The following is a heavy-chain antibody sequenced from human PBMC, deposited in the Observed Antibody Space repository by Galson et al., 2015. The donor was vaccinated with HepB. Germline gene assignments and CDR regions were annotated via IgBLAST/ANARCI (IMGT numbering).Heavy chain of an antibody. CDR2: ISVRGGST. V-gene: IGHV3-23*01. CDR3: INGGLAATGTY. CDR1: GFSFSTYA. J-gene: IGHJ4*02. D-gene: IGHD6-13*01. Sequence: SLRLSCAASGFSFSTYAMSWVRQAPGQGLEWVSSISVRGGSTYYADSVKGRFTVSRDNSKNTVFMQMNSLTVEDTAVYYCINGGLAATGTYWGQGTLITVSS.